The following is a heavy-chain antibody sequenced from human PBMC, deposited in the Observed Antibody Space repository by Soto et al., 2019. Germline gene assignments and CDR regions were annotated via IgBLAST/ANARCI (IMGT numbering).Heavy chain of an antibody. CDR1: GGSISSVSYY. CDR2: VDYRGCT. Sequence: QLQLQESGPGLVKPSETLSLPCTVSGGSISSVSYYWGWVRQPPGKRLEWIGSVDYRGCTYYTPSLRSRRPMPLDTYKTQFSLNLGSVTAADTAVYYCAIRSGMRLSGDSYYIYCGVDVWGRGTTVIVSS. CDR3: AIRSGMRLSGDSYYIYCGVDV. J-gene: IGHJ6*02. V-gene: IGHV4-39*01. D-gene: IGHD2-21*02.